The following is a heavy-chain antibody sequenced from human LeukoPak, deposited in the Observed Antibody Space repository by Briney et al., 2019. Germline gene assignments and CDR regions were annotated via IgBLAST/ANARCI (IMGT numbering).Heavy chain of an antibody. D-gene: IGHD6-19*01. J-gene: IGHJ4*02. V-gene: IGHV1-8*02. CDR3: ARGPVLGGTGFVY. CDR2: INPNSGNT. Sequence: ASVKVSCKASGYTFTGYYMHWVRQAPGQGLEWMGWINPNSGNTDYAQKFQGRVTMTRNTSISTAYMELSSLRSEDTAVYYCARGPVLGGTGFVYWGQGTLVTVSS. CDR1: GYTFTGYY.